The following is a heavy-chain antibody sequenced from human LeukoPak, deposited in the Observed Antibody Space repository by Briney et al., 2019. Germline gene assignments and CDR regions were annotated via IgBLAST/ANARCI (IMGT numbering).Heavy chain of an antibody. Sequence: PSETLSLTRAVYVGSFSGYYWSSIRHPPGKGLGWIGEINHSGSDNNNPSLKRRVTISVDTSKNQLSLKLSSLTAADTAVYYCARRPLGYCSSTSCAGRYWFDPWGQGTLVTVSS. V-gene: IGHV4-34*01. CDR2: INHSGSD. CDR1: VGSFSGYY. D-gene: IGHD2-2*01. J-gene: IGHJ5*02. CDR3: ARRPLGYCSSTSCAGRYWFDP.